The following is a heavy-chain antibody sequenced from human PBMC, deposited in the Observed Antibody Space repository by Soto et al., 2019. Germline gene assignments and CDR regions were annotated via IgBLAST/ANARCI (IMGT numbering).Heavy chain of an antibody. CDR2: MNANSGNT. CDR1: GYTFTSYY. CDR3: AGGSFLPVALPGADY. D-gene: IGHD7-27*01. V-gene: IGHV1-8*01. Sequence: QLQRVQSGAEVKKPGASVKVSCKASGYTFTSYYLNWVRQATGQGLEWMGWMNANSGNTGYAQKFQGRVTMPRDTSISTAYFELSSMRSEDTAVYDCAGGSFLPVALPGADYWCQGTLVIVS. J-gene: IGHJ4*02.